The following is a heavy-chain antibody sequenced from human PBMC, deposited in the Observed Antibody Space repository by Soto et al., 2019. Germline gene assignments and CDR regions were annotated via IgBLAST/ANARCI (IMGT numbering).Heavy chain of an antibody. CDR3: AASIGIVLVPAANYYGMDV. CDR1: GFTFTSSA. V-gene: IGHV1-58*01. D-gene: IGHD2-2*01. Sequence: ASVKVSCKASGFTFTSSAVQWVRQARGQRLEWIGWIVVGSGNTNYAQKFQERVTITRDMSTSTAYMELSSLRSEDTAVYYCAASIGIVLVPAANYYGMDVWGQGTTVTVSS. J-gene: IGHJ6*02. CDR2: IVVGSGNT.